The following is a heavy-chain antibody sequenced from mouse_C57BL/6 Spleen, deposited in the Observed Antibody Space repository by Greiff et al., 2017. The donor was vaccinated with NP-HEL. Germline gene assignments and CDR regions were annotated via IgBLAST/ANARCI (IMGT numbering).Heavy chain of an antibody. V-gene: IGHV5-6*01. J-gene: IGHJ4*01. CDR1: GFTFSSYG. Sequence: VQLKESGGDLVKPGGSLKLSCAASGFTFSSYGMSWVRQTPDKRLEWVATISSGGSYTYYPDSVKGRFTISRDNAKNTLYLQMSSLKSEDTAMYYCATLMRGAMDYWGQGTSVTVSS. CDR2: ISSGGSYT. CDR3: ATLMRGAMDY.